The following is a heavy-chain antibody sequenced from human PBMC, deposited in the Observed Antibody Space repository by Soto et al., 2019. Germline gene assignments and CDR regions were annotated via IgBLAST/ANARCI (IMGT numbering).Heavy chain of an antibody. CDR3: AKAYFVWSSEQPYYFDY. V-gene: IGHV3-23*01. J-gene: IGHJ4*02. CDR2: ISGSGGRS. D-gene: IGHD3-16*01. CDR1: GFTFSNYA. Sequence: EVQLLDSGGGLVQPGGSLRLSCAASGFTFSNYAMTWVRQGPXXXXXXXXGISGSGGRSYYADSVKGRFTISRDNSKSTLYLQMNSLRAEDTAVYYCAKAYFVWSSEQPYYFDYWGQGTLVTVSS.